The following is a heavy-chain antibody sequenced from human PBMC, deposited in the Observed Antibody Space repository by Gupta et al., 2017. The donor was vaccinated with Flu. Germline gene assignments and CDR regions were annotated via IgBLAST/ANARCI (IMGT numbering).Heavy chain of an antibody. CDR1: GFTFSSYE. CDR3: ARDRYDGSGNPPGYFDL. Sequence: EVQLVESGGGLVQPGGSLRLSCAASGFTFSSYEMNWVRQAPGKRLEWVSYITRTGSTIYYTDSVSGRVTISRDNAKNSLYLQMNSLRAEDTAVYYCARDRYDGSGNPPGYFDLWGRGTLVTVSS. D-gene: IGHD3-10*01. CDR2: ITRTGSTI. V-gene: IGHV3-48*03. J-gene: IGHJ2*01.